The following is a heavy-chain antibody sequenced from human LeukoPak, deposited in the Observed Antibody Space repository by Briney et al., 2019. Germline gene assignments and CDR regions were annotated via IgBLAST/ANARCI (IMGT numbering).Heavy chain of an antibody. CDR3: ARDLGGYPFFMDV. D-gene: IGHD2-15*01. CDR1: GGSTRSGRHH. V-gene: IGHV4-39*07. J-gene: IGHJ6*03. Sequence: PSETLSLSCSVSGGSTRSGRHHWAWVRQPPGKGLEFIGSLDESGRPYYNAPLKSRVTISEDSSGKQFSLNLSSVTAADTAVYYCARDLGGYPFFMDVWGRGTTVIVSS. CDR2: LDESGRP.